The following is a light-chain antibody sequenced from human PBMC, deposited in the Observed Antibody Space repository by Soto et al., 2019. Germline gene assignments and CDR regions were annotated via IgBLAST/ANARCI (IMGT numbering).Light chain of an antibody. Sequence: QSVLTQPASLSASPGTSASLTCTLRSGINVVTYRIYWYQQKPGSPPQYLLRYRSDSDEQQGSGVPSRFSGSIDASANAGILLISGLQSEDEADYYCMVWHSSAWVFGGGTKLTVL. J-gene: IGLJ3*02. CDR3: MVWHSSAWV. V-gene: IGLV5-45*01. CDR1: SGINVVTYR. CDR2: YRSDSDE.